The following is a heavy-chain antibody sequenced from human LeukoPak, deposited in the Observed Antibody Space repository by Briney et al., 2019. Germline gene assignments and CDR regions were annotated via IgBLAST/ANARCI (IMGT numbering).Heavy chain of an antibody. Sequence: PGGSLRLSCAASGFTVSSNYMSWVRQAPGKGLEWVSVIYSGGSTYYADSVKGRFTISRDNSKNTLYLQMNSLRAEDTAVYYCARGFGGALDYYYYYYMDVWGKGTTVTISS. CDR1: GFTVSSNY. CDR3: ARGFGGALDYYYYYYMDV. J-gene: IGHJ6*03. V-gene: IGHV3-66*01. D-gene: IGHD3-10*01. CDR2: IYSGGST.